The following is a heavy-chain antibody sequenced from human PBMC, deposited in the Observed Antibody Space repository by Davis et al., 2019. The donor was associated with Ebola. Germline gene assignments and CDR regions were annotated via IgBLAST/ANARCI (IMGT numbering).Heavy chain of an antibody. Sequence: SVPVSRLASRYSLTSYGISWVRQAPGQGREWMGRINPNSGGTNYAQKSQGRVTMTRDTSISTAYMELSSLSSEDTAVYYCARDGGGSYLPWGQGTLVTVSS. J-gene: IGHJ1*01. CDR2: INPNSGGT. D-gene: IGHD1-26*01. CDR1: RYSLTSYG. CDR3: ARDGGGSYLP. V-gene: IGHV1-2*06.